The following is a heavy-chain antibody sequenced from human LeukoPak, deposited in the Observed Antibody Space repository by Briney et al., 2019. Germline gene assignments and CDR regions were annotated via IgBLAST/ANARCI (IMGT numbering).Heavy chain of an antibody. CDR1: GGSFSGYY. V-gene: IGHV4-34*01. CDR3: ARLGSVGYYNYQYMDI. J-gene: IGHJ6*03. CDR2: INDIGNT. D-gene: IGHD3-10*01. Sequence: SSETLSLTCAVYGGSFSGYYWSWIRQPPGKGLEWIGAINDIGNTNYDPSLRSRVTISVDTSKNQFSLSLTSATAADTAVYFCARLGSVGYYNYQYMDIWGNGTTVTVSS.